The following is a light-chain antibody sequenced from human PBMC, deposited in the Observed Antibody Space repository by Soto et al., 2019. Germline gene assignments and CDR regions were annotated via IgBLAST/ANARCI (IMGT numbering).Light chain of an antibody. CDR2: EVS. V-gene: IGLV2-14*01. CDR3: CSYTTSSTLV. J-gene: IGLJ1*01. Sequence: QSALTQPASVSGSPGQSITISCTGTSSDVGTYNHVFWYQQHPGKAPQLIIYEVSNRPSGLSNRFSASKSGNTASLTISGLQAEYEADYYCCSYTTSSTLVFGTGTKLTVL. CDR1: SSDVGTYNH.